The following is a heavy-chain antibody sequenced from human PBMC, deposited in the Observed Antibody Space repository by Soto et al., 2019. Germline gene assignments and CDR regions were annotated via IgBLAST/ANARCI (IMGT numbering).Heavy chain of an antibody. CDR2: IYPSDSDT. Sequence: ESLKISCKASGYDFSTHWMGWVRHMPGKGLQWMAIIYPSDSDTNYSPSFQRHVTISVDMSISTAYLQWSVLQASDSAKYYCGRRATHAELLAYLDYVDPRTLLAVSS. CDR1: GYDFSTHW. V-gene: IGHV5-51*01. J-gene: IGHJ4*01. CDR3: GRRATHAELLAYLDY. D-gene: IGHD1-26*01.